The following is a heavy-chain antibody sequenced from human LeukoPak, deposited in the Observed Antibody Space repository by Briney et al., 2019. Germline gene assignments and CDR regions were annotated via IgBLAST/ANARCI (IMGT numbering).Heavy chain of an antibody. Sequence: PGGSLRLSCAASGFTFSTYAMSWVRQAPGKGLEWVSVISGSGGSTYYADSVKGRFTISRDNSKNTLYLQMNSLRAEDTAVYYCAKGAGGYYDYVWGVDYWGQGTLVTVSS. D-gene: IGHD3-16*01. J-gene: IGHJ4*02. CDR3: AKGAGGYYDYVWGVDY. CDR1: GFTFSTYA. CDR2: ISGSGGST. V-gene: IGHV3-23*01.